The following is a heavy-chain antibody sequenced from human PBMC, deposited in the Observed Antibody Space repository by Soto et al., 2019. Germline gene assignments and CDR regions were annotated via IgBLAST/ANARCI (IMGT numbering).Heavy chain of an antibody. J-gene: IGHJ4*02. CDR1: GGSFSGYY. CDR3: ARGTSRRFLEWLLYRGVFDY. V-gene: IGHV4-34*01. Sequence: ETLSLTCAVYGGSFSGYYWSWIRQPPGKGLEWIGEINHSGSTNYNPSLKSRVTISVDTSKNQFSLKLSSVTAADTAVYYCARGTSRRFLEWLLYRGVFDYWGQGTLVTVSS. CDR2: INHSGST. D-gene: IGHD3-3*01.